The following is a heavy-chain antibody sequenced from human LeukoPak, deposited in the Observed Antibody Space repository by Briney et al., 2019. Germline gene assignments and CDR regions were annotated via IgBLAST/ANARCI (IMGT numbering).Heavy chain of an antibody. D-gene: IGHD5-18*01. Sequence: GGSLRLSCAASGFTFSDYYMSWIRQAPGEGLEWVSYISSSGSTIYYADSVKGRFTISRDNAKNSLYLQMNSLRAEDTAVYYCARGGDSYGSPDYYYYYMDVWGKGTTVTVSS. V-gene: IGHV3-11*04. CDR2: ISSSGSTI. CDR3: ARGGDSYGSPDYYYYYMDV. CDR1: GFTFSDYY. J-gene: IGHJ6*03.